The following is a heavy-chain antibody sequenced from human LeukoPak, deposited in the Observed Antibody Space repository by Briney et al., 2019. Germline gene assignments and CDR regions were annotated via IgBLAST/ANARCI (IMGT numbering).Heavy chain of an antibody. D-gene: IGHD3-22*01. CDR3: ANRNYYHSSGYFLDV. CDR1: GFTFSSYA. CDR2: ISGSGGST. V-gene: IGHV3-23*01. J-gene: IGHJ6*02. Sequence: GGSLRLSCAASGFTFSSYAMSWVRQAPGNGLEWVSAISGSGGSTYYADSVKGRFTISRDNSKNTLYLQMNSLRAEDTAVYYCANRNYYHSSGYFLDVWGQGTTVTVSS.